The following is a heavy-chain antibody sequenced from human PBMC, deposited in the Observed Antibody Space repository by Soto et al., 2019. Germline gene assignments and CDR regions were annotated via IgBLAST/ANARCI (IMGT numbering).Heavy chain of an antibody. CDR2: IYYSGST. D-gene: IGHD6-19*01. CDR3: AREIAVAHEGGWFDP. CDR1: GGSVSSGSYY. V-gene: IGHV4-61*01. Sequence: PSETLSLTCTVSGGSVSSGSYYWSWIRQPPGKGLEWIGYIYYSGSTNYNPSLKSRVTISVDTSKNQFSLKLSSVTAADTAVYYCAREIAVAHEGGWFDPWGQGTLVTVSS. J-gene: IGHJ5*02.